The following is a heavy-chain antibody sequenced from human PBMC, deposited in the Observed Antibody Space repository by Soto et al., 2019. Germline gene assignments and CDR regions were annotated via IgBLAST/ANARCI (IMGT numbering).Heavy chain of an antibody. CDR1: GYTFTSYG. CDR3: ARDQSRSYGYSPPQWFDT. CDR2: ISAYNGNT. V-gene: IGHV1-18*01. J-gene: IGHJ5*02. Sequence: ASVKVSCKASGYTFTSYGISWVRQAPGQGLEWMGWISAYNGNTNYAQKLQGRVTMTTDTSTSTAYMELRSLRSDDTAVYYCARDQSRSYGYSPPQWFDTWGQGTLGTVSS. D-gene: IGHD5-18*01.